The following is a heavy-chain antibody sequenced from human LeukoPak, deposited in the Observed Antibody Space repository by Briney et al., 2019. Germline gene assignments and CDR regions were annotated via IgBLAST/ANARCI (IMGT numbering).Heavy chain of an antibody. V-gene: IGHV4-4*07. D-gene: IGHD3-9*01. J-gene: IGHJ3*01. Sequence: SETLSLTCTVSGGSISSYYWSWIRQPAGKGLEWIGRMYISGSTNYNPSLKSRVTMSVDTSKNQFSLKLNSVTAADTAVYYCAREGDDILTGYSFGAFDVWGQGTMVTVSS. CDR1: GGSISSYY. CDR3: AREGDDILTGYSFGAFDV. CDR2: MYISGST.